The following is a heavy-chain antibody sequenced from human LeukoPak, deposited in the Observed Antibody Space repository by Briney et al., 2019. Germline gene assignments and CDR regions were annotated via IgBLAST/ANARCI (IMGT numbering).Heavy chain of an antibody. D-gene: IGHD3-22*01. Sequence: GGSLRLSCAASGFIFDDYAMHWVRQAPGKGLEWVSGISWNSGSIGSADSVKGRFTISRDNAKNSLYLQMNSLRAEDTAVYYCARVGDSSGYYPFDYWGQGTLVTVSS. CDR3: ARVGDSSGYYPFDY. CDR1: GFIFDDYA. CDR2: ISWNSGSI. J-gene: IGHJ4*02. V-gene: IGHV3-9*01.